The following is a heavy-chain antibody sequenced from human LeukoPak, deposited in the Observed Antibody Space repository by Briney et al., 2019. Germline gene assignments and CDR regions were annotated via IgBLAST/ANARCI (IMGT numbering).Heavy chain of an antibody. CDR2: IIPIFGTA. J-gene: IGHJ4*02. D-gene: IGHD2-2*01. CDR3: ARSPPRVPAATYYFDY. CDR1: GGTFSSYA. Sequence: GASVKVFCKASGGTFSSYAISWVRQAPGQGLEWMGGIIPIFGTANYAQKFQGRVTITTDESTSTAYMELSSLRSEDTAVYYCARSPPRVPAATYYFDYWGQGTLVTVSS. V-gene: IGHV1-69*05.